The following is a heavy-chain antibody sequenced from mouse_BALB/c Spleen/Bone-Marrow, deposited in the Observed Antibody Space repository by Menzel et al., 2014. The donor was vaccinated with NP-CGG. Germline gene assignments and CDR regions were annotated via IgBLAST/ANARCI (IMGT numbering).Heavy chain of an antibody. V-gene: IGHV3-1*02. CDR2: IHFSGYT. D-gene: IGHD1-1*01. CDR3: TRETTVVADFDY. J-gene: IGHJ2*01. Sequence: VQLQQSGPDLVKPSQSLSLTCTVTGYSITSGHGWHWLRQFPGNRLQWMGYIHFSGYTDYNPSLKSRISITRDTSKNQFFLQLSSVTTEDTGTYYCTRETTVVADFDYWGQGTTLAVSS. CDR1: GYSITSGHG.